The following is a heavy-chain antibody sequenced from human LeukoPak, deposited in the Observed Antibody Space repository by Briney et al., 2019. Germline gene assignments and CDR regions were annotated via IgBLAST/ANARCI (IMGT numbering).Heavy chain of an antibody. CDR2: ISSGGKSI. D-gene: IGHD3-10*01. J-gene: IGHJ5*02. Sequence: GGSLRLSCAASGFTFSSYNMNWVRQAPGKGLEWVSYISSGGKSIYYAESVQGRFTISRDNAQNSLYLQMNSLRDEDTAVYYCARDLRGGQSAWGQGTLVTVSS. CDR3: ARDLRGGQSA. CDR1: GFTFSSYN. V-gene: IGHV3-48*02.